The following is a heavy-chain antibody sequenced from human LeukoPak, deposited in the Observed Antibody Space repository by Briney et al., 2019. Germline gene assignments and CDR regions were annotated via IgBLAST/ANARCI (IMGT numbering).Heavy chain of an antibody. J-gene: IGHJ6*02. D-gene: IGHD6-13*01. V-gene: IGHV1-8*01. CDR1: GYTFTSYD. CDR3: ARLASSSWPLYYYYGMDA. CDR2: MNPNNGNT. Sequence: ASVKVSCKASGYTFTSYDINWVRQATGQGLEWMGLMNPNNGNTGYAQKFQGRVTMTRSTSISTAYMELSSLRSEDTAVYYCARLASSSWPLYYYYGMDAWGQGTTVTVSS.